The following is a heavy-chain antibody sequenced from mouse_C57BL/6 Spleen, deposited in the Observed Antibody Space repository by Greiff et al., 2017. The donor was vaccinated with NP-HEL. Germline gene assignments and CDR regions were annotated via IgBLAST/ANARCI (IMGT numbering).Heavy chain of an antibody. J-gene: IGHJ3*01. V-gene: IGHV5-4*01. D-gene: IGHD4-1*01. CDR3: ARDGTGTKFAY. CDR2: ISDGGSYT. CDR1: GFTFSSYA. Sequence: EVMLVESGGGLVKPGGSLKLSCAASGFTFSSYAMSWVRQTPEKRLEWVATISDGGSYTYYPDNVKGRFTISRDNAKNNLYLQMSHLKSEDTAMYYCARDGTGTKFAYWGQGTLVTVSA.